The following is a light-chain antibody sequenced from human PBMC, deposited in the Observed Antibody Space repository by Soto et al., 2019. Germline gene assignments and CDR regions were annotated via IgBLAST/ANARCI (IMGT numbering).Light chain of an antibody. CDR1: QSVSTY. CDR3: QKSSDWPQIT. CDR2: DAS. J-gene: IGKJ5*01. V-gene: IGKV3-11*01. Sequence: VALTEYPDTLTLSQGDSATCCCMDSQSVSTYLAWYHQKPGQAPTLLIYDASNRATGIPDRFSGSGSGTDFTLTISRLEPEDFAVYYCQKSSDWPQITVGKGPRL.